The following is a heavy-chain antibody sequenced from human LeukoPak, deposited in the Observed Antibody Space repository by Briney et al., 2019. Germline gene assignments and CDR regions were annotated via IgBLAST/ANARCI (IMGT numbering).Heavy chain of an antibody. J-gene: IGHJ4*02. Sequence: PGGSLRLSCAVSGFTFSSHGMHWVRQAPGKGLEWVAVVSYDGNEKYYVDSVKGRFTVSRDNSKSTLHLQMNSLRAEDTGVYYCASQVVTLGYDYWGQGTLVTVSS. CDR3: ASQVVTLGYDY. CDR1: GFTFSSHG. V-gene: IGHV3-30*03. D-gene: IGHD4-23*01. CDR2: VSYDGNEK.